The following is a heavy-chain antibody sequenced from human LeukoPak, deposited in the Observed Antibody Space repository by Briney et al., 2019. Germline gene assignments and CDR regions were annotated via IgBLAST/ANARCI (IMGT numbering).Heavy chain of an antibody. J-gene: IGHJ4*02. Sequence: GGSLRLSCAASGFTVSSNYMSWVRQAPGKGLEWVSVIHSGGSTYYADSVKGRFTISRDNSKNTLYLQMNSLRAEDTAVYYCARDRRVEWGLAYYFDYWGQGTLVTVSS. D-gene: IGHD1-26*01. CDR1: GFTVSSNY. CDR3: ARDRRVEWGLAYYFDY. V-gene: IGHV3-66*01. CDR2: IHSGGST.